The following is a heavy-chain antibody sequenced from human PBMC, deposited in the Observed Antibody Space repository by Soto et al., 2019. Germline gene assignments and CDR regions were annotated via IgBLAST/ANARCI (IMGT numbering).Heavy chain of an antibody. CDR1: GFRFSTYD. Sequence: DVQLLESGGGLVQPGGSLRLSCAASGFRFSTYDMSWVRQAPGKGLEWVSVMSGGGSVTYYADSVKGRFTISRDNSKNTVYLQMKSTRGEDTAVYHCVRQANFTTVTANVGYCCGLDVGGQGTTLTVSS. CDR3: VRQANFTTVTANVGYCCGLDV. J-gene: IGHJ6*02. D-gene: IGHD4-4*01. V-gene: IGHV3-23*01. CDR2: MSGGGSVT.